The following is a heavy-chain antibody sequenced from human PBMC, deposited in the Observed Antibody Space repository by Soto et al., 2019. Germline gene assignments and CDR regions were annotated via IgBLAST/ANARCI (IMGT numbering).Heavy chain of an antibody. Sequence: VGSLRLSCASSGFIFITFYIDGFRQAPGKGLEWVAVISYDGSNIYYADSVKGRLTISRDNSKNTMYLEMNTLRPEDTALYYCAKVSLEWLLEFEQWGRGTLVNVSS. J-gene: IGHJ4*02. CDR3: AKVSLEWLLEFEQ. V-gene: IGHV3-30*18. CDR2: ISYDGSNI. CDR1: GFIFITFY. D-gene: IGHD3-3*01.